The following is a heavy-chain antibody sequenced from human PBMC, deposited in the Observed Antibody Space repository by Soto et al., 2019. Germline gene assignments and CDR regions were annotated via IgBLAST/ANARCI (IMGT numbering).Heavy chain of an antibody. Sequence: ASVKVSCKASGYTFTSYGISWVRQAPGQGLEWMGWISAYNGSTNYAQKLQGRVTMTTDTSTSTAYMELRSLRSDDTAVYYCARDRYYGSGSNRGSFDYWGQGTLVTVSS. CDR2: ISAYNGST. V-gene: IGHV1-18*04. J-gene: IGHJ4*02. D-gene: IGHD3-10*01. CDR3: ARDRYYGSGSNRGSFDY. CDR1: GYTFTSYG.